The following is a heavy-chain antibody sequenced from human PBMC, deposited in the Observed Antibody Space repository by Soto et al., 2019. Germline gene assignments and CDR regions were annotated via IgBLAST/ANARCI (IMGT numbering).Heavy chain of an antibody. D-gene: IGHD6-13*01. CDR3: ARGQARTHIIPPTAAPAAFRT. J-gene: IGHJ4*03. CDR2: INHSGST. Sequence: PSETLSLTCAVYGGSFSGYYWSWIRQPPGKGLEWIGEINHSGSTNYNPSLKSRVTISVDTSKNQFSLKLSSVTAADTAVYYCARGQARTHIIPPTAAPAAFRTWGQGTMLTVSS. CDR1: GGSFSGYY. V-gene: IGHV4-34*01.